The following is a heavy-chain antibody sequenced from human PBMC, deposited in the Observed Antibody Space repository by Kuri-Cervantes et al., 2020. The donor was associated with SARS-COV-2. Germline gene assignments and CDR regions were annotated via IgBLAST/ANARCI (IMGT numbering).Heavy chain of an antibody. Sequence: GESLKISCAASGFTFSSYWMHWVRQAPGKGLVWVSRINSDGSSTSYADSVKGRFTISRDNAKNTLYLQMNSLRAEDTAVYYCARAVGATTGDYWGQGTLVTVSS. J-gene: IGHJ4*02. CDR3: ARAVGATTGDY. CDR2: INSDGSST. CDR1: GFTFSSYW. V-gene: IGHV3-74*01. D-gene: IGHD1-26*01.